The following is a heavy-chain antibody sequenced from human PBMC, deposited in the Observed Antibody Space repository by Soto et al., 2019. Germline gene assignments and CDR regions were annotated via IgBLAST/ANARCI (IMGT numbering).Heavy chain of an antibody. D-gene: IGHD2-2*01. J-gene: IGHJ4*02. CDR1: GYSFMKYG. V-gene: IGHV1-18*01. CDR3: AREASVLIPAAQPSRFDS. Sequence: GASVKVSFKGLGYSFMKYGNNWVRQAPGQGLEWVGWISPYSGYTHSAQKFHGRLTLTTDTAASTAYMELRILRSADTALYYCAREASVLIPAAQPSRFDSWGQGTLVTVSS. CDR2: ISPYSGYT.